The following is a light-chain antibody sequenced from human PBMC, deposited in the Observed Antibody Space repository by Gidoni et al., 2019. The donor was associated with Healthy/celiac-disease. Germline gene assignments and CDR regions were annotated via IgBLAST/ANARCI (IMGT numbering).Light chain of an antibody. CDR1: SSDVGGYNY. J-gene: IGLJ3*02. CDR3: SSYTSSSTPV. Sequence: QSALAQPDSVSGSPGQSITISCTGTSSDVGGYNYVSWYQQHPGKAPKLMIYEVSNRPSGVSNRFSGSKSGNTASLTISGLQAEDEADYYCSSYTSSSTPVFGGGTKLTVL. CDR2: EVS. V-gene: IGLV2-14*01.